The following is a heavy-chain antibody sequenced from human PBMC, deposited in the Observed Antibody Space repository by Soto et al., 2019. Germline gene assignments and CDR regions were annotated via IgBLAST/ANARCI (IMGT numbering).Heavy chain of an antibody. Sequence: EVQLVESGGGLFQPGGSLRLSFAASGFTVSSYYRSWVRKAPGKGLEWVSVIYSAGSADFADSVKGRFTISRDNSKNTLYLQMSSLRAEDTAVYYCARVPSSSYHYFDYWGQGTLVTVSS. V-gene: IGHV3-66*01. J-gene: IGHJ4*02. D-gene: IGHD6-13*01. CDR3: ARVPSSSYHYFDY. CDR1: GFTVSSYY. CDR2: IYSAGSA.